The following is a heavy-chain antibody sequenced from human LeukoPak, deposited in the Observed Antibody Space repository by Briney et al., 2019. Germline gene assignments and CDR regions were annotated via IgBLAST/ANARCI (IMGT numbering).Heavy chain of an antibody. CDR1: GGTFSSYA. V-gene: IGHV1-69*05. D-gene: IGHD3-10*01. CDR3: ASAYYYDSRWDAFDI. Sequence: SSVKVSCKASGGTFSSYAISWVRQAPGQGLEWMGGIIPIFGTANYAQKFQGRVTITTDESTSTAYMELSSLRSEETAVYYCASAYYYDSRWDAFDIWGQGTMVTVSS. CDR2: IIPIFGTA. J-gene: IGHJ3*02.